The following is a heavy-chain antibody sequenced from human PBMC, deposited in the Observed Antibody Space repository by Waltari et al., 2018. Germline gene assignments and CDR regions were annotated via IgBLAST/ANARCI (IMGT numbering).Heavy chain of an antibody. Sequence: GGSLRLSCTASGFSFRSYGMHWVRQTPGKGLEWVAFIRYDGSDKYYADSVKGRFTISRDTSKNTLYLQMNSLRSEDTAVYYCASGGKIVVVPADYWGQGTLVTVSS. CDR1: GFSFRSYG. CDR2: IRYDGSDK. V-gene: IGHV3-30*02. CDR3: ASGGKIVVVPADY. D-gene: IGHD2-2*01. J-gene: IGHJ4*02.